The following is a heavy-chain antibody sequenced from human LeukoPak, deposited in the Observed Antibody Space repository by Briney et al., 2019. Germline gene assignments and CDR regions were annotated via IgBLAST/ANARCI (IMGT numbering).Heavy chain of an antibody. CDR1: GYSFTSYW. V-gene: IGHV5-51*01. J-gene: IGHJ4*02. CDR2: IYPGTSDT. D-gene: IGHD3-22*01. Sequence: GESLKISFKGSGYSFTSYWIGWVRQMPGKGLEWMGIIYPGTSDTKYSPSFQGQVTVSADKSISTAYLQWSSLKASDTAMYYCARRGYDSRGYHFYFDYWGQGTLVTVSS. CDR3: ARRGYDSRGYHFYFDY.